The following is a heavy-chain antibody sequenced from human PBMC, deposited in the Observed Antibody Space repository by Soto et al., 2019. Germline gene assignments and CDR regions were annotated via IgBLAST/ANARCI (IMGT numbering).Heavy chain of an antibody. Sequence: EVQLLESGGGLVQPGGSLRLSCVASGVTFSSYAMNWVRQAPGKGLEWVSDISGSGDSTYYGDSVKGRFTISRDNSKKKLYLQMNSLRAEDTAVYYCAKGVEATAHVAFGMDVWGQGTTVTVSS. CDR1: GVTFSSYA. V-gene: IGHV3-23*01. J-gene: IGHJ6*02. D-gene: IGHD1-26*01. CDR2: ISGSGDST. CDR3: AKGVEATAHVAFGMDV.